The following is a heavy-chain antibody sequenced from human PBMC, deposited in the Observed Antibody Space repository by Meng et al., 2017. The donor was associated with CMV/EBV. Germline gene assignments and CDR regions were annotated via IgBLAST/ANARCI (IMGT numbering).Heavy chain of an antibody. V-gene: IGHV4-4*07. CDR3: ARDLMNCSSTSCANWFDP. J-gene: IGHJ5*02. CDR2: IYTSGST. Sequence: QGHLQGPGPGLVKPSETLPLTCPVSGGSISSYYWSWIRQPAGKGLEWIGRIYTSGSTNYNPSLKSRVTMSVDTSKNQFSLKLSSVTAADTAVYYCARDLMNCSSTSCANWFDPWGQGTLVTVSS. CDR1: GGSISSYY. D-gene: IGHD2-2*01.